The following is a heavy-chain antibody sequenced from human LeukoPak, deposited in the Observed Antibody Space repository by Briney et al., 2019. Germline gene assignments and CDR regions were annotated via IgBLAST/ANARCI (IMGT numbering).Heavy chain of an antibody. Sequence: PGGSPRLSCAASGFTFSSYSMNWVRQAPGKGLEWDSSISSSSSYIYYADSAKGRFTISRDNAKNSLYLQMNSLRAEDTAVYYCARGRDGGSYWPVGYWGQGTLVTVSS. D-gene: IGHD1-26*01. CDR3: ARGRDGGSYWPVGY. J-gene: IGHJ4*02. CDR2: ISSSSSYI. CDR1: GFTFSSYS. V-gene: IGHV3-21*01.